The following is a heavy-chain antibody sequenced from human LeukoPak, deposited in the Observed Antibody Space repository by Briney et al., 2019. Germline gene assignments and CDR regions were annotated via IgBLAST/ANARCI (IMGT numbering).Heavy chain of an antibody. CDR3: ARDAGAADFDY. D-gene: IGHD6-13*01. CDR2: IYSGGST. Sequence: GGSLRLSCAASGFTVSSNYMSRVRQAPGKGLEWVSVIYSGGSTYYADSVKGRFTISRDNSKNTLYLQMNSLRAEDTAVYYCARDAGAADFDYWGQGTLVTVSS. V-gene: IGHV3-53*01. J-gene: IGHJ4*02. CDR1: GFTVSSNY.